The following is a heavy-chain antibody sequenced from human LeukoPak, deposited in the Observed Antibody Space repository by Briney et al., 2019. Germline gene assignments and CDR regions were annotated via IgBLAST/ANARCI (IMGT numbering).Heavy chain of an antibody. V-gene: IGHV1-2*02. J-gene: IGHJ4*02. CDR1: GYTFTGYY. D-gene: IGHD2-15*01. Sequence: ASVKVSCKASGYTFTGYYMHWVRQAPGQGLKWMGWINPNSGGTNYAQKFQGRVTMTRDTSISTAYMELSRLRSDDTAVYYCASEAYCSGGSCSAYFDYWGQGTLVTVSS. CDR2: INPNSGGT. CDR3: ASEAYCSGGSCSAYFDY.